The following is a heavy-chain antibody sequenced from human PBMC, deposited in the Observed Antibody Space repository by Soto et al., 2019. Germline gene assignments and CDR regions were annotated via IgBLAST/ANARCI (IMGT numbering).Heavy chain of an antibody. Sequence: PGGSLRLSCVASGFTFNSYGMHWVRQAPGKGLEWVALISYNGRKQFYADSVKGRFSISRDNSKNTLYLHMSSLRPDDTAVYFCARHVASTVTTSDWFDPWGQGTLVTVSS. D-gene: IGHD4-4*01. CDR3: ARHVASTVTTSDWFDP. V-gene: IGHV3-30*03. CDR2: ISYNGRKQ. J-gene: IGHJ5*02. CDR1: GFTFNSYG.